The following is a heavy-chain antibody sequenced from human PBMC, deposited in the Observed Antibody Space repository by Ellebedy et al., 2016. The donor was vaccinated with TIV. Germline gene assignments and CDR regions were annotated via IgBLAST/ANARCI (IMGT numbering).Heavy chain of an antibody. V-gene: IGHV3-7*01. CDR3: ARDYLALRYFDWQNNYYFDL. CDR1: GFTFSRYW. CDR2: IKEDGDEK. D-gene: IGHD3-9*01. J-gene: IGHJ2*01. Sequence: GESLKISCAASGFTFSRYWMSWVRQAPGKGLEWVASIKEDGDEKKYVESVKGRFTVSRDNVRDSLYLQMNSLRAEDTAMYFCARDYLALRYFDWQNNYYFDLWGRGALVTVSS.